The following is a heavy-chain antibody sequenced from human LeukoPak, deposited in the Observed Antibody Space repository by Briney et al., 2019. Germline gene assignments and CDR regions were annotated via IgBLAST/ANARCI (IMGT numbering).Heavy chain of an antibody. V-gene: IGHV3-74*01. CDR2: INTDGSST. CDR1: GFTFSSYW. CDR3: ARDMIGGIPDYIDY. J-gene: IGHJ4*02. Sequence: GGFLRLSCAASGFTFSSYWMHWVRQAPGKGLVWVSRINTDGSSTSYADSVRGRFTISRDNSRSTLYLQMNSLRLDDTALYFCARDMIGGIPDYIDYWGQGTLVTLSS. D-gene: IGHD3-16*01.